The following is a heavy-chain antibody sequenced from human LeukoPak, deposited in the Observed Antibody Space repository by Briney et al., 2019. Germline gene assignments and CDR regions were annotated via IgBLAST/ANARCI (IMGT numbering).Heavy chain of an antibody. CDR1: GFTFNNYA. J-gene: IGHJ3*02. CDR3: VKGTGGGRGHAFDI. Sequence: GGSLRLSCSASGFTFNNYAMHWVRQAPGMGLEYVSVISSNGGSTYYADSVKGRFTISRDKSKNTLYLQMSSLRAEDTAVYYCVKGTGGGRGHAFDIWGQGTMVTVSS. D-gene: IGHD2-8*02. CDR2: ISSNGGST. V-gene: IGHV3-64D*06.